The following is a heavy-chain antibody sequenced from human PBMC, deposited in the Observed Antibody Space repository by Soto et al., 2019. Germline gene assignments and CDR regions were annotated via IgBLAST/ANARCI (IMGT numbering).Heavy chain of an antibody. CDR1: GGSISSSNW. V-gene: IGHV4-4*02. Sequence: SETLSLSCAVSGGSISSSNWWSWVRQPPGKGLEWIGEIYHSGSTNYNPSLKSRVTISVDKSKNQFSLKLSSVTAADTAVYYCAGRYITGTTYYYYGMDVWGQGTTVTVSS. D-gene: IGHD1-7*01. J-gene: IGHJ6*02. CDR3: AGRYITGTTYYYYGMDV. CDR2: IYHSGST.